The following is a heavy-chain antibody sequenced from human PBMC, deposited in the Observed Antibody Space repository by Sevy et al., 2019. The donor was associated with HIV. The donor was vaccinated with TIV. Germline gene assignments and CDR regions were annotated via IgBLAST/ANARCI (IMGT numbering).Heavy chain of an antibody. CDR2: IFSGGGT. J-gene: IGHJ3*02. Sequence: GFLRLSCAASGFTVSSNYMSWVRQAPGKGLEWVSIIFSGGGTYYADSVQGRFTISRDNSKNMVFLQMNSLRAEDTAVFYCARGATFYSDSSGRVLSVLGAFDIWGRGTMVTVSS. CDR3: ARGATFYSDSSGRVLSVLGAFDI. D-gene: IGHD3-22*01. V-gene: IGHV3-53*01. CDR1: GFTVSSNY.